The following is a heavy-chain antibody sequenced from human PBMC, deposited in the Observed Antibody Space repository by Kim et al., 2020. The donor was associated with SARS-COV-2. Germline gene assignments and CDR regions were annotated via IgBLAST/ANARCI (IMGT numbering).Heavy chain of an antibody. V-gene: IGHV3-21*01. CDR3: AREWNWQWLVDY. Sequence: GGSLRLSCAASGFTFSSYSMNWVRQAPGKGLEWVSSISSSSSYIYYADSVKGRFTISRDNAKNSLYLQMNSLRAEDTAVYYCAREWNWQWLVDYWGQGALVTVSS. CDR1: GFTFSSYS. D-gene: IGHD6-19*01. J-gene: IGHJ4*02. CDR2: ISSSSSYI.